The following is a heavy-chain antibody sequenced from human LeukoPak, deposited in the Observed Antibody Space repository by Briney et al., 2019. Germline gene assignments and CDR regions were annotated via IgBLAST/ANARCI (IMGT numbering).Heavy chain of an antibody. Sequence: GGSLRLSCAASGFIFSSYAMSWVRQAPGKGLEWVSAISGSGGSTYYADSVKGRFTISRDNSKNTLYLQMNSLRAEDTAVYYCAKVRFLEWFDPMFDYWGQGTLVTVSS. J-gene: IGHJ4*02. CDR1: GFIFSSYA. V-gene: IGHV3-23*01. CDR2: ISGSGGST. CDR3: AKVRFLEWFDPMFDY. D-gene: IGHD3-3*01.